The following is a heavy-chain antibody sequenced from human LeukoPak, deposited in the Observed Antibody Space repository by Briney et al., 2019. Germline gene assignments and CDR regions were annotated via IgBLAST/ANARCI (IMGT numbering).Heavy chain of an antibody. CDR2: IYSGGST. CDR3: ARALYGGSPGDY. Sequence: GGSLRLSCAASGFTVSRNSMSWVRQAPGKGLEWVSVIYSGGSTYYADSVKGRFTISRDNSKNTLYLQMNSLRVEDTAVYYCARALYGGSPGDYWGQGTLVTVSS. J-gene: IGHJ4*02. V-gene: IGHV3-53*01. CDR1: GFTVSRNS. D-gene: IGHD4-23*01.